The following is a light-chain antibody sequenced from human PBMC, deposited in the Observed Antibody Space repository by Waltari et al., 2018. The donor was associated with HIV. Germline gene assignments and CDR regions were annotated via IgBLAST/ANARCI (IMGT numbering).Light chain of an antibody. Sequence: NFMLTQPHSVAESPGKPVTISCTRSSGSFASNSVQWYQQPPGSSPTTVIYQDNQRPSGVPDRFSGSLDSSSNSASITISGLKTEDEADYYCQSYDSNNHELFGGGTKLTVL. J-gene: IGLJ2*01. V-gene: IGLV6-57*01. CDR2: QDN. CDR3: QSYDSNNHEL. CDR1: SGSFASNS.